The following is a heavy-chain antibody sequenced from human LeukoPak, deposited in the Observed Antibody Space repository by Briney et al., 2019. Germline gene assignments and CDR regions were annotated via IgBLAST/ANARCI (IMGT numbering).Heavy chain of an antibody. CDR1: GGSVSSGSYY. Sequence: SETLSPTCTVSGGSVSSGSYYWSWIRQPPGKGLEWIGYIYYSGSTNYNPSLKSRVTISVDKSKNQFSLKLSSVTAADTAVYYCARAAAGLSYYYGMDVWGQGTTVTVSS. CDR2: IYYSGST. D-gene: IGHD6-13*01. CDR3: ARAAAGLSYYYGMDV. J-gene: IGHJ6*02. V-gene: IGHV4-61*01.